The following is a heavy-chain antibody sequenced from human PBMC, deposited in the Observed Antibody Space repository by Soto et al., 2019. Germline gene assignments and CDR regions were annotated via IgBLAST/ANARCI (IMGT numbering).Heavy chain of an antibody. D-gene: IGHD2-2*01. CDR1: GFTFSDYY. J-gene: IGHJ4*02. CDR2: ISSGGSTI. V-gene: IGHV3-11*01. Sequence: KPGGSLRLSCAASGFTFSDYYMSWIRQAPGKGLEWVSYISSGGSTIYYADSVKGRFTMSRDNAKNSLYLQMNSLRAEDTAVYYCARDPRYCSSNSCYQGYWGQGTLVTVSS. CDR3: ARDPRYCSSNSCYQGY.